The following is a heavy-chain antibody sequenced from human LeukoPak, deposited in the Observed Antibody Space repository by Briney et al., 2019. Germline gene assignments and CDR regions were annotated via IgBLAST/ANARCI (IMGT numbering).Heavy chain of an antibody. Sequence: GASVNVSFKASGYTFTKHGISWVRQAPGQGLEWMAWISAYNGDTYYAQKLQGRVTVTTDTSTTTAYMELRSLRYDDTAVYYCAREHDTKVPYYNGMDVWGQGTTVTVSS. D-gene: IGHD3-10*01. V-gene: IGHV1-18*01. J-gene: IGHJ6*02. CDR1: GYTFTKHG. CDR3: AREHDTKVPYYNGMDV. CDR2: ISAYNGDT.